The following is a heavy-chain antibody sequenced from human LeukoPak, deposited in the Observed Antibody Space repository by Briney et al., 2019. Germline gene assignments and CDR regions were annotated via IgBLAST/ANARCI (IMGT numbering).Heavy chain of an antibody. J-gene: IGHJ4*02. V-gene: IGHV3-64*01. CDR1: GFTFSSFA. CDR2: ISGNGDST. Sequence: GGSLRLSCAASGFTFSSFAMHWVRQAPGKGLEYVSTISGNGDSTYYANSVRGGFTISRDNSKNTLYLQMGSLGTEDMAVYYCARSFSGMDYWGQGTLVTVSS. D-gene: IGHD3-10*01. CDR3: ARSFSGMDY.